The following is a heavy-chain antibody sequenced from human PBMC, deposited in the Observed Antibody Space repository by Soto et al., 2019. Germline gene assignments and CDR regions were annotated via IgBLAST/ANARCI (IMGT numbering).Heavy chain of an antibody. V-gene: IGHV1-2*02. CDR1: GYTFTGYY. CDR3: ARGPLE. J-gene: IGHJ4*02. Sequence: QVRLEQSGAEVKKSGASVTVSCKASGYTFTGYYLHWVRQAPGQGLEWMGRIDPDSGDTDHSQKYQGRVTLTRDTAIDTAYMEVTRLTLDDTAIYYCARGPLEWGQGTLVTVSS. CDR2: IDPDSGDT.